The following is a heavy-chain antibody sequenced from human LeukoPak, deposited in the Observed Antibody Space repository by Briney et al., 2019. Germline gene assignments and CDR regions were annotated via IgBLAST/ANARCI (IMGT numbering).Heavy chain of an antibody. D-gene: IGHD1-26*01. V-gene: IGHV3-21*04. CDR2: ISSSSYI. CDR3: ATSGSLDY. J-gene: IGHJ4*02. Sequence: PGGSLRLSCAASGFTFSSYSMTWVRQAPGKGLEWVSSISSSSYIYYADSVKGRFTISRDNSKNTLYLQMNSLRAEDTAVYYCATSGSLDYWGQGTLVTVSS. CDR1: GFTFSSYS.